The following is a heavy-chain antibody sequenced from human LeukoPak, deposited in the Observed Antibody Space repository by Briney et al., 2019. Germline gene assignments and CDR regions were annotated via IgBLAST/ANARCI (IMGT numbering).Heavy chain of an antibody. CDR2: INPNSGGT. CDR3: TRSWIQLWTPDFDH. J-gene: IGHJ4*02. V-gene: IGHV1-2*06. D-gene: IGHD5-18*01. Sequence: EASVKVSCKASGGTFSSYAISWVRQAPGQGLEWMGRINPNSGGTKYAQKFQNRVTMTSDTSVSTAYMELNGLRSDDTAIYYCTRSWIQLWTPDFDHWGQGTLVTVSS. CDR1: GGTFSSYA.